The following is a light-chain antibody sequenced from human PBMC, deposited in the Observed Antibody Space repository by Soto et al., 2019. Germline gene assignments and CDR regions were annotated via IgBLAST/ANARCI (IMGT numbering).Light chain of an antibody. CDR2: GAS. Sequence: EIVMTQSPATLSVSPGERATLSCRASQSVSDNLAWYQQKPGQAPRLLIYGASTRATGIPATFSGSGSGTEFNLTISSLQSEDFAVYYCHQYNNWPSWTFGQGTKVEIK. V-gene: IGKV3-15*01. J-gene: IGKJ1*01. CDR3: HQYNNWPSWT. CDR1: QSVSDN.